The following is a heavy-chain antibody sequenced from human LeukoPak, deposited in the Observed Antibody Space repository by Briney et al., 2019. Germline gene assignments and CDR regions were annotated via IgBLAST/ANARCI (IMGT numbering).Heavy chain of an antibody. CDR1: GYTFTNYA. CDR2: INTNTGNP. D-gene: IGHD3-3*01. CDR3: ASVGGYYYMDV. J-gene: IGHJ6*03. V-gene: IGHV7-4-1*02. Sequence: ASVTVSCKASGYTFTNYAMNLVRQPPGQGLEWMGWINTNTGNPTYAQGVTGRFVFSFDTSVSTAYLQISSLKAEDTAVYYCASVGGYYYMDVWGKGTTVTVSS.